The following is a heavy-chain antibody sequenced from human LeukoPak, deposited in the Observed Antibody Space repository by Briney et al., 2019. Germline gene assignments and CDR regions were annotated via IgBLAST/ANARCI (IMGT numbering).Heavy chain of an antibody. D-gene: IGHD1-26*01. CDR1: GFTLSSYY. CDR3: AREIIVGYNWFDP. J-gene: IGHJ5*02. CDR2: ISGSGSTI. Sequence: PGGSLRLSCAASGFTLSSYYMTWIRQAPGKGPEWVAHISGSGSTIKYADSVKGRFTISRDNAKKSLYLQMNSLRADDTAIYYCAREIIVGYNWFDPWGQGTLVIVSS. V-gene: IGHV3-11*04.